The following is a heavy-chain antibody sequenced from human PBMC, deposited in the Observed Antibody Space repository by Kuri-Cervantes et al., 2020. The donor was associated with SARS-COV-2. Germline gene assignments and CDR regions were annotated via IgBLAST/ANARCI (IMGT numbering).Heavy chain of an antibody. CDR2: IYYSGST. V-gene: IGHV4-61*01. CDR3: ARGYCSSTSCLPVDYYGMDV. J-gene: IGHJ6*02. CDR1: GGSVSSGSYY. Sequence: SETLSLTCTVSGGSVSSGSYYWSWIRQPPGKGLEWIGYIYYSGSTNYSPSLKSRVTISVDTSKNQFSLKLSSVTAADTAVYYCARGYCSSTSCLPVDYYGMDVWGQGTTVTVSS. D-gene: IGHD2-2*01.